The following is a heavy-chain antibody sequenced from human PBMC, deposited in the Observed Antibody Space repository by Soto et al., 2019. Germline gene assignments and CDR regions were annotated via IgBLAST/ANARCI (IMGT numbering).Heavy chain of an antibody. J-gene: IGHJ6*03. CDR3: ARARPGEQWPPPRFKNYYYMDV. V-gene: IGHV1-8*01. D-gene: IGHD6-19*01. Sequence: ASVKVSCKASGYTFTSYDINWVRQATGQGLEWMGWMNPNSGNTGYAQKFQGRVTMTRNTSISTAYMELSSLGSEDTAVYYCARARPGEQWPPPRFKNYYYMDVWGKGTTVTVSS. CDR1: GYTFTSYD. CDR2: MNPNSGNT.